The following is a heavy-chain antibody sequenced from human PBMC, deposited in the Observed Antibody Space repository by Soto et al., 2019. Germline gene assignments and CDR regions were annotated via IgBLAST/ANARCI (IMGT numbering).Heavy chain of an antibody. CDR1: GFTFSSYG. D-gene: IGHD2-15*01. J-gene: IGHJ6*02. CDR2: IWYDGSNK. V-gene: IGHV3-33*01. Sequence: QVQLVESGGGVVQPGRSLRLSCAASGFTFSSYGMHWVRQAPGKGLEWVAVIWYDGSNKYYADSVKGRFNISRDNSKNKLYLQMNSLRAEDTAVYYCARDFLYCSGGSCYSWSYYYGMDVWGQGTTVTVSS. CDR3: ARDFLYCSGGSCYSWSYYYGMDV.